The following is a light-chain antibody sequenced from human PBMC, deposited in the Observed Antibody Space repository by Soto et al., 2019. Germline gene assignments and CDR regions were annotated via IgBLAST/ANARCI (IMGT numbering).Light chain of an antibody. V-gene: IGLV1-44*01. Sequence: QSVLTQPHSASGTPVQRVTISCSGSSSNIGTSSVHWFQQLPGTAPKPHISTTNQRPSGVPERFSGSKSGTSASLAISGLQSEDEADYYCAAWDDSLNGHVFGTGTKVTVL. CDR1: SSNIGTSS. CDR3: AAWDDSLNGHV. J-gene: IGLJ1*01. CDR2: TTN.